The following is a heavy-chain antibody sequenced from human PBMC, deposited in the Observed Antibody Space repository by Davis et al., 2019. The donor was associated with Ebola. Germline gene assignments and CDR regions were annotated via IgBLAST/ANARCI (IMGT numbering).Heavy chain of an antibody. CDR3: ARGYGDYRYYDY. J-gene: IGHJ4*02. Sequence: ASVKVSCKASGYTFTGYYIHWVRQAPGQGLEWLGWINPNSGGTTYAQKFQGRVTMTRDTSTSTVYMELSSLRSEDTAVYYCARGYGDYRYYDYWGQGTLVTVSS. D-gene: IGHD4-17*01. CDR2: INPNSGGT. V-gene: IGHV1-2*02. CDR1: GYTFTGYY.